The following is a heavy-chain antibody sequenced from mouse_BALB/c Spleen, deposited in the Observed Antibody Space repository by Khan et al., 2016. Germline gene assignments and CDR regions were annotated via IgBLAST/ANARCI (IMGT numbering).Heavy chain of an antibody. CDR3: ARDGKRPFAY. CDR1: GYTFTNYG. Sequence: QIQLVQSGPELKKPGETVKISCKASGYTFTNYGMNWVKQAPGKGLKWMAWINTYTGEPTYADDFKGRFAISLETSASTAYLQINSLKNEDTATYFCARDGKRPFAYWGQGTLVTVSA. CDR2: INTYTGEP. V-gene: IGHV9-3-1*01. D-gene: IGHD1-1*01. J-gene: IGHJ3*01.